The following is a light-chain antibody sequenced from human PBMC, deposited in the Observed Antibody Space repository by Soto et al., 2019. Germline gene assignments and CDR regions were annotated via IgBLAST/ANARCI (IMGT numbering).Light chain of an antibody. J-gene: IGKJ1*01. V-gene: IGKV3-15*01. CDR1: QSVSSN. Sequence: EKVMTQSPATLSVSPEETAILSCRASQSVSSNVAWYQQKPGQAPRLLIYGSSIRATDIPARFSGSGSGTELTLTISSLQSEDIAVYYCQQYNNWPPWTFGQGTKVDIK. CDR2: GSS. CDR3: QQYNNWPPWT.